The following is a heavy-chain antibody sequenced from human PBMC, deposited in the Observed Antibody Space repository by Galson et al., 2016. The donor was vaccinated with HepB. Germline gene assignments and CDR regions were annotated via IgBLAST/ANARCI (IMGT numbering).Heavy chain of an antibody. CDR2: IDRYGGTT. CDR3: ATDDDSGGRGSPDY. Sequence: SLRLSCAASGFFFSGRAMSWVRQAPGKGLEWVSGIDRYGGTTRYAASVKGRFTISRDNSKNTLYLQMNSLRTEDTAVYYCATDDDSGGRGSPDYWGQGTLVTVSS. J-gene: IGHJ4*02. CDR1: GFFFSGRA. D-gene: IGHD3-3*01. V-gene: IGHV3-23*01.